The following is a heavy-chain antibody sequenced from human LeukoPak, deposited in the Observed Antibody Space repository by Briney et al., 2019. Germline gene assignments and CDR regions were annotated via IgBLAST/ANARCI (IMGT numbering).Heavy chain of an antibody. CDR3: TSAYYYGSGSYYNPYYFDY. Sequence: SVKVSCKASGGTFSSYAISWVRQAPGQGLEWMGGIIPIFGTANYAQKFQGRVTITADESTSTAYMELSSLRSEDTAVYYCTSAYYYGSGSYYNPYYFDYWGQGTLVTVSS. V-gene: IGHV1-69*01. CDR2: IIPIFGTA. CDR1: GGTFSSYA. D-gene: IGHD3-10*01. J-gene: IGHJ4*02.